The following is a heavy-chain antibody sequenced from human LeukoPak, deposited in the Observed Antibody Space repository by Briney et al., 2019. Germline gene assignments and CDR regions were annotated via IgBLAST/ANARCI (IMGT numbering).Heavy chain of an antibody. CDR1: GFTFSDCY. D-gene: IGHD3-10*01. CDR3: ARADRRGPGGHFDF. J-gene: IGHJ4*02. CDR2: INNGGTYT. V-gene: IGHV3-11*05. Sequence: KPGGSLRLSCAASGFTFSDCYMSWIRQAPGKGLEWISYINNGGTYTAYADSVQGRFTISRDNTKDSLYLQMNSLSAEDTAVYYCARADRRGPGGHFDFWGQGVLVSVSS.